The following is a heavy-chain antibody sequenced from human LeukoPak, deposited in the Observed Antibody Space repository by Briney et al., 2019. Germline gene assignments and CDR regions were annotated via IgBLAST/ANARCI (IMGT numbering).Heavy chain of an antibody. CDR1: GFTFSSYA. Sequence: PGGSLRLSCAASGFTFSSYAMHWVRQAPGKGLEWVAVISYDGSNKYYADSVKGRFTISRDNSKNTLYLQMNSLRAEDTAVYYCAREYSGSYPFDYWGQGTLVTVSS. V-gene: IGHV3-30*01. CDR2: ISYDGSNK. D-gene: IGHD1-26*01. CDR3: AREYSGSYPFDY. J-gene: IGHJ4*02.